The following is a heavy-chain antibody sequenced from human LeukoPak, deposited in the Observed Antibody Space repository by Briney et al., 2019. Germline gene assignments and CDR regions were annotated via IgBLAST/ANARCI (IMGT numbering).Heavy chain of an antibody. CDR1: GGSIISNNYY. CDR3: ARGLEEYDILTGWVRGGGGGFDY. V-gene: IGHV4-39*07. Sequence: PSETLSLTCTVSGGSIISNNYYWGWIRQPPGKVLEWIGSLHSSGSTWYTPSLRSRVTISVDTSKNQFSLKLSSVTAADTAVYYCARGLEEYDILTGWVRGGGGGFDYWGQGTLVTVSS. CDR2: LHSSGST. D-gene: IGHD3-9*01. J-gene: IGHJ4*02.